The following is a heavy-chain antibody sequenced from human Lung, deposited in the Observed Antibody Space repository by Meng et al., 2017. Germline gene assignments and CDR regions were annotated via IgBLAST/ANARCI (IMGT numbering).Heavy chain of an antibody. J-gene: IGHJ4*02. V-gene: IGHV4-34*01. CDR3: ARGPTTMAHDFDY. D-gene: IGHD4-11*01. Sequence: QVTVAQWGAGLLKPSETLSLTCVVSGGSFSDYYWSWIRQPPGKGLEWIGEINHSGSTNYNPSLESRATISVDTSQNNLSLKLSSVTAADSAVYYCARGPTTMAHDFDYWGQGTLVTVSS. CDR2: INHSGST. CDR1: GGSFSDYY.